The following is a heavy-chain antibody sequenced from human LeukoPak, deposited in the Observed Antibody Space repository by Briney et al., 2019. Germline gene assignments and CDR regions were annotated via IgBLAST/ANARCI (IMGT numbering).Heavy chain of an antibody. CDR3: AKTMATIIFWYFDL. CDR1: GFTVSSTY. J-gene: IGHJ2*01. Sequence: GGSLRLSCAASGFTVSSTYMNWVRQAPGKGLEWVSVIYSGGSTYYADSVKGRFTLSRDNSKNTLYLQMNSLRAEDTAVYYCAKTMATIIFWYFDLWGRGTLVTVSS. CDR2: IYSGGST. D-gene: IGHD5-24*01. V-gene: IGHV3-66*01.